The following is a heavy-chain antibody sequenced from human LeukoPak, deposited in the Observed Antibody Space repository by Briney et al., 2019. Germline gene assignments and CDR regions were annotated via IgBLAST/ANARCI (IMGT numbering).Heavy chain of an antibody. V-gene: IGHV4-34*01. Sequence: ASETLSLTCAVYGGSFSGYYWSWIRQPPGKGLEWIGEINHSGSTNYNPSLKSRVTISVDTSKNQFSLKLSSVTAADTAVYYCARDPLDSGYSAAFDIWGQGTMVTVSS. D-gene: IGHD5-12*01. CDR1: GGSFSGYY. CDR2: INHSGST. CDR3: ARDPLDSGYSAAFDI. J-gene: IGHJ3*02.